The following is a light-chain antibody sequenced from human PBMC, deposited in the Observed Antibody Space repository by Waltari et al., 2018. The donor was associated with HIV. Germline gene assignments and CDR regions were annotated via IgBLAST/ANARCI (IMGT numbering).Light chain of an antibody. CDR2: AAT. CDR3: QSYDSSLSSYV. CDR1: SSNIRAGFD. V-gene: IGLV1-40*01. Sequence: QSVLTQPPSVSGAPGQRVTISCIGSSSNIRAGFDVHWYQQLPGIAPKLLIYAATNRHSGVPDRFSGSKSGTSASLAITGLQAEDEADYYCQSYDSSLSSYVFASGTRVTVL. J-gene: IGLJ1*01.